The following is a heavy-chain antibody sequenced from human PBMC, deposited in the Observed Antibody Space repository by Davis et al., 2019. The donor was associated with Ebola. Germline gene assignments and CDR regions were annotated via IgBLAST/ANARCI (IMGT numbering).Heavy chain of an antibody. CDR2: ISTDGSST. V-gene: IGHV3-74*01. CDR1: GFTFSSYW. J-gene: IGHJ6*03. CDR3: AKGDYYYYYMDV. Sequence: PGGSLRLSCAASGFTFSSYWMHWVRQGPGKGLVWVSRISTDGSSTTYAESVKGQFTISRDNTKNTLYLQMNSLRAEDTALYYCAKGDYYYYYMDVWGKGTTVTVSS.